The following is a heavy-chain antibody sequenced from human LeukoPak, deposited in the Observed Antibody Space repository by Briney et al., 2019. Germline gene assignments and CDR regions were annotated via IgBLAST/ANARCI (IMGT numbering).Heavy chain of an antibody. D-gene: IGHD2-15*01. Sequence: ASVKVSCKASGYTFTSYGISWVRQAPGQGLEWMGWISAYNGDTNYAQKLQGRVTMTTDTSTNTAYTELRSLRSDDTAVYYCARGDCSGGSCFLPEYFQHWGQGTLVTVSS. V-gene: IGHV1-18*01. CDR1: GYTFTSYG. J-gene: IGHJ1*01. CDR2: ISAYNGDT. CDR3: ARGDCSGGSCFLPEYFQH.